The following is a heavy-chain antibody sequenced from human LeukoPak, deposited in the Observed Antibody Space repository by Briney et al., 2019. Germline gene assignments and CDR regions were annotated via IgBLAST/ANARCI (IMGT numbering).Heavy chain of an antibody. CDR1: GGSISSYY. CDR3: ARIYGSGSPFNWFDP. J-gene: IGHJ5*02. Sequence: SETLSLTCTVSGGSISSYYWSWIRQPAGKGLEWIGRIYTSGSTNYNPSLKSRVTMSVDTSKNQFSLKLSSVTAADTAVYYCARIYGSGSPFNWFDPWGQGTLVTVSS. V-gene: IGHV4-4*07. CDR2: IYTSGST. D-gene: IGHD3-10*01.